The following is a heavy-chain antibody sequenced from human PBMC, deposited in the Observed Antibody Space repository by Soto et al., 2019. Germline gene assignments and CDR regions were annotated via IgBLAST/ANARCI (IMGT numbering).Heavy chain of an antibody. V-gene: IGHV3-53*01. CDR1: GFTISSKY. J-gene: IGHJ4*02. D-gene: IGHD3-10*01. CDR2: IYSDGST. Sequence: EVQLVESGGGLIQPGGSLRLSCAASGFTISSKYMSWVRQAPGKGLEWVSIIYSDGSTYYQDSVKGRFTISRDNPKNTVYLQRNSVRGEDAAVYYCGRADGSGSHTFDGGQGTLVTVSS. CDR3: GRADGSGSHTFD.